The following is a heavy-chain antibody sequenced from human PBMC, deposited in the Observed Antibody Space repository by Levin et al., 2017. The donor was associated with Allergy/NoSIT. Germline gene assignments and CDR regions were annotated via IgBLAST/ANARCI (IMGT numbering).Heavy chain of an antibody. CDR2: IWYDGSNK. CDR3: ARDHDRIAVAGNPLGY. Sequence: GGSLRLSCAASGFTFSSYGMHWVRQAPGKGLEWVAVIWYDGSNKYYADSVKGRFTISRDNSKNTLYLQMNSLRAEDTAVYYCARDHDRIAVAGNPLGYWGQGTLVTVSS. J-gene: IGHJ4*02. CDR1: GFTFSSYG. D-gene: IGHD6-19*01. V-gene: IGHV3-33*01.